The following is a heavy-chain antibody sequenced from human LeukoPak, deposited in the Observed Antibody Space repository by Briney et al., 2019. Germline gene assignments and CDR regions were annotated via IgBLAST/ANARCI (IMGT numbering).Heavy chain of an antibody. CDR2: INPNSGGT. CDR3: ARESHDSMDV. Sequence: ASVKVSCKASGYTFTGYHIHRVRQAPGQGLEWMAWINPNSGGTNYAQRFQGRVTLTRDTSITTAYMELSRLGSDDTAVYYCARESHDSMDVWGKGTTVTVTS. CDR1: GYTFTGYH. J-gene: IGHJ6*03. V-gene: IGHV1-2*02.